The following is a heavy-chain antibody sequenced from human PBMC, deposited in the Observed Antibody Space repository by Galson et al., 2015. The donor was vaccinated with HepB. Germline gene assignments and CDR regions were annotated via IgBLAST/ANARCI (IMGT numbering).Heavy chain of an antibody. V-gene: IGHV3-74*01. D-gene: IGHD6-19*01. CDR2: INSDGSST. Sequence: SLRLSXXXSGFTXXTYWXXXVRQAPGKGLXXXXRINSDGSSTTYADSVKGRFTISRDNAXXTLYXQMNSLRAEDTAVYYCARARIAVAGFDYWGQGTLVTVS. CDR1: GFTXXTYW. CDR3: ARARIAVAGFDY. J-gene: IGHJ4*02.